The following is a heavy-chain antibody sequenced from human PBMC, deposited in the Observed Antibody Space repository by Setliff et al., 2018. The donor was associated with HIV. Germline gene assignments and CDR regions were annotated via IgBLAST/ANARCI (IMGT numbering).Heavy chain of an antibody. CDR1: GGSVSTSSYS. Sequence: SETLSLTCTVSGGSVSTSSYSWGWIRQPPEKGLEWIGTIYHTGKTYYNSSLNSRVTIAVDTSKDQFSLNLSTVTAADTAVYYCGRVAGYCAPSRCYGYNAFDIWGTGTMVTGSS. CDR3: GRVAGYCAPSRCYGYNAFDI. D-gene: IGHD2-15*01. V-gene: IGHV4-39*01. J-gene: IGHJ3*02. CDR2: IYHTGKT.